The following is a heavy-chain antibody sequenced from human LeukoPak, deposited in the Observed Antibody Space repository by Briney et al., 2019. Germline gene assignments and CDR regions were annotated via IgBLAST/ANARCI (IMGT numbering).Heavy chain of an antibody. CDR2: NYYSGST. D-gene: IGHD3-10*01. V-gene: IGHV4-39*01. Sequence: SETLSLTCTVSGGSISSSSYYWGWIRQPPGKGLEGIGSNYYSGSTYYNPSLKSRVTISVDTSKNQFSLKLSSVTAADTAVYYCARHLGSGSYLYYFDYWGQGTLVTVSS. J-gene: IGHJ4*02. CDR3: ARHLGSGSYLYYFDY. CDR1: GGSISSSSYY.